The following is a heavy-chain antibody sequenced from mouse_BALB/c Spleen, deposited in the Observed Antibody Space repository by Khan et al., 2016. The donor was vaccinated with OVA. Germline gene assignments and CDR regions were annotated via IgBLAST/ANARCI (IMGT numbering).Heavy chain of an antibody. Sequence: QVQLQQSGAELVKPGASVKLSCRASGYTFTSYWMHWVKQRPGQGLDWIGYINPSDGRTHYTENFKTKATLTVDKSSSTASMQLSSLTSADSTVYYCARGWYGSLAYWGQGTLVTVAA. D-gene: IGHD2-10*02. V-gene: IGHV1S81*02. CDR1: GYTFTSYW. CDR3: ARGWYGSLAY. J-gene: IGHJ3*01. CDR2: INPSDGRT.